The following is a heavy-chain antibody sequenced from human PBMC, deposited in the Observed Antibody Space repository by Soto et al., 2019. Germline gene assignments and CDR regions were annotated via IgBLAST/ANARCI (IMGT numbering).Heavy chain of an antibody. CDR1: GFTFSSYA. CDR3: AREETAWPLAYGLDV. CDR2: ISGSGGST. D-gene: IGHD2-21*02. V-gene: IGHV3-23*01. Sequence: GGSLRLSCAASGFTFSSYAMSWVRQAPGKGLEWVSAISGSGGSTYYADSVKGRFTISRDNAKNSVSLQMTSLRDEDTAVYYCAREETAWPLAYGLDVWGQGTTVTVSS. J-gene: IGHJ6*02.